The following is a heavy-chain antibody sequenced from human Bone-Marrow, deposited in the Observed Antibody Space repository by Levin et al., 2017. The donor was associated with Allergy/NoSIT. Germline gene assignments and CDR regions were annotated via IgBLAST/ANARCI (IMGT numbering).Heavy chain of an antibody. CDR2: MNPNSGNR. V-gene: IGHV1-8*01. CDR3: ARGRVGALIPYY. J-gene: IGHJ4*02. Sequence: ASVKVSCKASGYTFTSYDINWVRQATGQGLEWMGWMNPNSGNRGYAQKFQGRVSMTRNTSISTAYMELSSLRSEDTAVYYCARGRVGALIPYYWGQGTLVTVSS. D-gene: IGHD1-26*01. CDR1: GYTFTSYD.